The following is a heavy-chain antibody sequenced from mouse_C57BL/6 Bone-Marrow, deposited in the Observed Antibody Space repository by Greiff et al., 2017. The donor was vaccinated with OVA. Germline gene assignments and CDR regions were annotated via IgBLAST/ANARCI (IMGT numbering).Heavy chain of an antibody. CDR1: GYTFTDYY. CDR3: ARWGWLLDYAMDY. V-gene: IGHV1-75*01. CDR2: IFPGSGST. Sequence: VKLQESGPELVKPGASVKISCKASGYTFTDYYINWVKQRPGQGLEWIGWIFPGSGSTYYNEKFKGKATLTVDKSSSTAYMLLSSLTSEDSAVYFCARWGWLLDYAMDYWGQGTSVTVSS. J-gene: IGHJ4*01. D-gene: IGHD2-3*01.